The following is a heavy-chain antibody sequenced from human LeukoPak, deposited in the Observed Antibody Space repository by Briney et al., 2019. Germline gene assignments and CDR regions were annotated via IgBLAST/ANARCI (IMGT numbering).Heavy chain of an antibody. V-gene: IGHV3-21*01. J-gene: IGHJ4*02. D-gene: IGHD3-16*02. CDR1: GFTFXSXS. CDR2: ISSSSSYI. CDR3: ARDGDYVWGSYRHFDY. Sequence: GGSLRLSCAASGFTFXSXSMNWVRQAPGKGLEWVSXISSSSSYIYYADSVKGRFTISRDNAKNSLYLQMNSLRAEDTAVYYCARDGDYVWGSYRHFDYWGQGTLVTVSS.